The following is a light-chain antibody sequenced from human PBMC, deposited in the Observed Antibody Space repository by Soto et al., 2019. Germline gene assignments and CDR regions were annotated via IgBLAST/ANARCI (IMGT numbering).Light chain of an antibody. CDR2: SNN. J-gene: IGLJ2*01. Sequence: QSVLTQPPSASGTPGQRVTISCSGSSSNIGSNTVNWYQQLPGTAHKLLIYSNNQRPSVVPDRFSGSKSGTSASLAISGLQSEDEADYYCAAWDDSLNGVVFGGGTKLTVL. V-gene: IGLV1-44*01. CDR3: AAWDDSLNGVV. CDR1: SSNIGSNT.